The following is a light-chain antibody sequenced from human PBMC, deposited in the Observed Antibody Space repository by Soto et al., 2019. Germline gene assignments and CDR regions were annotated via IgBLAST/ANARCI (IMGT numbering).Light chain of an antibody. Sequence: DIQMTQSPSSLSASVGDRVTITCQASQDINNYLNWYQQKPGKAPKLLIFDAFKLDTGVPSRFSGGGSGTEFTFTNTSLQPEDIATYFCQQYDSLPPTFGGGTKVEI. CDR2: DAF. V-gene: IGKV1-33*01. CDR3: QQYDSLPPT. CDR1: QDINNY. J-gene: IGKJ4*01.